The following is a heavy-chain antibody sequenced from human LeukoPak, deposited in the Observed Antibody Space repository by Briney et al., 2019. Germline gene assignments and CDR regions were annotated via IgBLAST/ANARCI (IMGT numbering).Heavy chain of an antibody. V-gene: IGHV4-59*01. D-gene: IGHD6-19*01. Sequence: SETLSLTCAVYGGSFSGYYWSWIRQPPGKGLEWIGYIYYSGSTNYNPSLKSRVTISVDTSKNQFSLKLSSVTAADTAVYYCARDASRGWYDYWGQGTLVTVSS. J-gene: IGHJ4*02. CDR3: ARDASRGWYDY. CDR2: IYYSGST. CDR1: GGSFSGYY.